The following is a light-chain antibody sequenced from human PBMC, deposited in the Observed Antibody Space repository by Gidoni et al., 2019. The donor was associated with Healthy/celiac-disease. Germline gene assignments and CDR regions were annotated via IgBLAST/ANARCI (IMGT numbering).Light chain of an antibody. CDR2: EDN. CDR1: SGSIAINY. J-gene: IGLJ2*01. Sequence: NFMLTQPHSVSESPGKTVTISCTRSSGSIAINYVQLYQQRPGSAPTTVIYEDNQRPSGVPDRVSGSIDSSSNSASLTISGLKTEDEADYYCQSYDSSAVVFGGGTKLTVL. CDR3: QSYDSSAVV. V-gene: IGLV6-57*03.